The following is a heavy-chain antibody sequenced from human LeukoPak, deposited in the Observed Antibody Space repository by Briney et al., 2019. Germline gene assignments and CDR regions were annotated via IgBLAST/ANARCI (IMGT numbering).Heavy chain of an antibody. CDR1: GYTFTSYG. Sequence: GASVNVSCKASGYTFTSYGISWVRQAPGQGLEWMGWISAYNGNTKYAQKLQGRVTMTTDTSTSTAYMELRSLRSDVTAVYSCARDSGAAYGSGSSFDYWGQGTLVTVSS. J-gene: IGHJ4*02. CDR3: ARDSGAAYGSGSSFDY. CDR2: ISAYNGNT. D-gene: IGHD3-10*01. V-gene: IGHV1-18*01.